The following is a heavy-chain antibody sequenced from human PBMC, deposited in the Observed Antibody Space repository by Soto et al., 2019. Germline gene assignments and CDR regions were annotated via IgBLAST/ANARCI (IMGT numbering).Heavy chain of an antibody. CDR2: INHSGST. CDR3: ARGSYGSGGSCYNFDY. D-gene: IGHD2-15*01. V-gene: IGHV4-34*01. CDR1: GGSFRGYS. J-gene: IGHJ4*02. Sequence: QVQLQQWGAGLLKPSETLSLTCAVYGGSFRGYSWSWIGQPPGKGLEWIGEINHSGSTNYNPSLKSRVTISVDTSKNQFSLKLSSVTAADTAVYYCARGSYGSGGSCYNFDYWGQGTLVAVSS.